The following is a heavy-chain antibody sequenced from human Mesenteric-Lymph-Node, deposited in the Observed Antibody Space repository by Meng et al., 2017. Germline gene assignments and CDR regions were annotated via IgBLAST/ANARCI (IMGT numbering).Heavy chain of an antibody. CDR1: GFTISGAY. J-gene: IGHJ3*02. D-gene: IGHD5-24*01. Sequence: GESLKISCAASGFTISGAYMSWVRQAPGKGLEWVSVIYSGGNTYYAGSVKGRFTISRDNAKNSLLLQMNSLRAEDTAIYYCARIRVERATGTAFDIWGQGTMVTVSS. CDR3: ARIRVERATGTAFDI. CDR2: IYSGGNT. V-gene: IGHV3-53*01.